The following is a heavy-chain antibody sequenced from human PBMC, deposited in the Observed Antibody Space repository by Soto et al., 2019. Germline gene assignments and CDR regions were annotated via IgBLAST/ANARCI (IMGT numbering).Heavy chain of an antibody. CDR1: GFSLSTSGMR. Sequence: GPTLVNPTQTLTLTCTFSGFSLSTSGMRVSWIRQPPGKALEWLARIDWDDDKFYSTSLKTRLTISKDTSKNQVVLTMTNMDPVDTATYYCARSDIAAYDYWGQGTTVTVSS. CDR2: IDWDDDK. D-gene: IGHD6-6*01. V-gene: IGHV2-70*04. CDR3: ARSDIAAYDY. J-gene: IGHJ4*03.